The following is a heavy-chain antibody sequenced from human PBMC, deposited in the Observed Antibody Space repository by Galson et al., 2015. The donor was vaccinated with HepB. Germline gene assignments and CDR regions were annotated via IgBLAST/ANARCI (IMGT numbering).Heavy chain of an antibody. D-gene: IGHD4-17*01. CDR1: GFTFSTYS. Sequence: SLRLSCAASGFTFSTYSMNWVRQAPGKGLEWVSSISGSSNSVYYADSMKDRFTISRDNAKNSLYLHINSLRADDTAVYFCARGGDYVYFFDYWGQGTLVTVSS. J-gene: IGHJ4*02. CDR2: ISGSSNSV. CDR3: ARGGDYVYFFDY. V-gene: IGHV3-21*01.